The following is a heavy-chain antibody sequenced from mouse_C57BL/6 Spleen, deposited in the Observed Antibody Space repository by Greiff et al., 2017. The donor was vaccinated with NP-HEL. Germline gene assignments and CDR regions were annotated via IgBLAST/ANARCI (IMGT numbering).Heavy chain of an antibody. Sequence: EVMLVESGGGLVKPGGSLKLSCAASGFTFSDYGMHWVRQAPEKGLEWVAYISSGSSTIYYADTVKGRFTISRDNAKNTLFLQMTSLRSEDTAMYYCARAMGIHYYGSPFAYWGQGTLVTVSA. D-gene: IGHD1-1*01. V-gene: IGHV5-17*01. J-gene: IGHJ3*01. CDR1: GFTFSDYG. CDR3: ARAMGIHYYGSPFAY. CDR2: ISSGSSTI.